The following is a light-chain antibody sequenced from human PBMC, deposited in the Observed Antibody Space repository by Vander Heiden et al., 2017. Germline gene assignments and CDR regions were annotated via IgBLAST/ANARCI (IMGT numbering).Light chain of an antibody. J-gene: IGKJ4*02. CDR2: EAS. CDR3: QQFNTYPLT. Sequence: ALPLSQSPSSLSASVGDRVTITCRASQDVSIALAWYQQKPGNPPKVLIYEASRLQSGVPSRFSGFGSGTDFTLTISSLQSEDFATYYCQQFNTYPLTFGRGTKVEIK. CDR1: QDVSIA. V-gene: IGKV1-13*02.